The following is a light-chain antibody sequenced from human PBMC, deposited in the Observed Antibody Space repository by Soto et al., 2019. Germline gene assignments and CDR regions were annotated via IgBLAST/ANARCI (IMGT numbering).Light chain of an antibody. J-gene: IGKJ5*01. Sequence: EIVVTQSPGTLSLSPGERATLSCRASQRVSSGYVAWYQQKPGQAPRLLIYGAYSRATGIPDRFRASASGTDFTLTISRLEPEDFAVYFCQQYGGSPAITCGQGTRLEIK. CDR2: GAY. CDR3: QQYGGSPAIT. V-gene: IGKV3-20*01. CDR1: QRVSSGY.